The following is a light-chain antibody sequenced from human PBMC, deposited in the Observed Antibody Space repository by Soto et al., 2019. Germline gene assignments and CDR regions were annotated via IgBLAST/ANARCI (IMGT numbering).Light chain of an antibody. V-gene: IGKV1-5*01. Sequence: DIQMTQSPSTLSASVGDRVTITCRVSQSIGTWVAWYQQAPGTAPTLLIYDASTLESGVPSRFSGSGSGTAFTLTTCTLQPSDLAAYYGQHYTGSSNTFGQGPRLEVK. CDR2: DAS. CDR3: QHYTGSSNT. CDR1: QSIGTW. J-gene: IGKJ5*01.